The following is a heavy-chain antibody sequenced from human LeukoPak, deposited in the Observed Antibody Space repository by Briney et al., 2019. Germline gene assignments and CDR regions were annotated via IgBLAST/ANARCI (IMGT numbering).Heavy chain of an antibody. J-gene: IGHJ6*02. Sequence: GESLKISCKGSGYSFTSYWIGWVRQMPGKGLEWMGIIYPGDSDTRYSPSFQGQVTISADKSISTAYPQWSSLKASDTAMYYCARVGTSSYYGMDVWGQGTTVTVSS. V-gene: IGHV5-51*01. CDR2: IYPGDSDT. CDR1: GYSFTSYW. D-gene: IGHD2-2*01. CDR3: ARVGTSSYYGMDV.